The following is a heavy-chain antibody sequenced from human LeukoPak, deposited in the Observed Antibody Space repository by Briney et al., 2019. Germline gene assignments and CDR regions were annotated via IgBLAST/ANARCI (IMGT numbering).Heavy chain of an antibody. CDR2: INHSGST. V-gene: IGHV4-34*01. CDR3: ASFWSGSNWFDP. D-gene: IGHD3-3*01. J-gene: IGHJ5*02. CDR1: GGSFSGYY. Sequence: PSETLSLTCAVYGGSFSGYYWSWIRQPPGKGLEWIGEINHSGSTNYNPSLKSRVTISVDTSKNQFSLKLSSVTAADTAVYYCASFWSGSNWFDPWGQGTLVTVSS.